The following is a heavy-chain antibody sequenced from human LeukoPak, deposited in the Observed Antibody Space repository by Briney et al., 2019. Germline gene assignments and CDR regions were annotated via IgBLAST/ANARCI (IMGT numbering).Heavy chain of an antibody. V-gene: IGHV3-30*18. CDR1: GFTFSSYG. CDR3: AKYRGRSYNIMTGPEDGMDV. CDR2: ISYDGSNK. D-gene: IGHD3-9*01. Sequence: GGSLRLSCAASGFTFSSYGMHWVRQAPGKGLEWVAVISYDGSNKYYADSVKGRFTISRDNSKNTLYLQMNSLRAEDTAVYYWAKYRGRSYNIMTGPEDGMDVWGKGPRVTVS. J-gene: IGHJ6*04.